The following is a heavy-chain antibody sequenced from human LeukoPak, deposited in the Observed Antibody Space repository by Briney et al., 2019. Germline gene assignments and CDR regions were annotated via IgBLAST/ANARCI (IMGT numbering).Heavy chain of an antibody. CDR3: ARDSPILRGVTGY. V-gene: IGHV3-48*03. CDR2: ISSSGSTI. Sequence: GGSLRLSCAGSGFTFSTYEMNWVRQAPGKGLEWVSYISSSGSTIYYADSVKGRFTVSRDNAKNSLYLQMNSLRVEDTAVYYCARDSPILRGVTGYWGQRTLVIVSS. J-gene: IGHJ4*02. D-gene: IGHD3-10*01. CDR1: GFTFSTYE.